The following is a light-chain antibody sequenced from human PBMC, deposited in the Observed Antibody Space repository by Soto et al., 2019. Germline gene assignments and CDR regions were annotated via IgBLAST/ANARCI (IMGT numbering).Light chain of an antibody. J-gene: IGKJ5*01. Sequence: DIQMTQSPSSLSASVGDRVTITCRASQGISSWLAWYQQKPEKAPKSLIYAASSLQSGVPSRFSVSGTRTDFTLTSSSQQSEDCATYYCQQDNSYPPAVGQGTRRESK. V-gene: IGKV1D-16*01. CDR3: QQDNSYPPA. CDR2: AAS. CDR1: QGISSW.